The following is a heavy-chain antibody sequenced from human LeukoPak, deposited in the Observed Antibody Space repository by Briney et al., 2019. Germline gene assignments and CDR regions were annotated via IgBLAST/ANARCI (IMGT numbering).Heavy chain of an antibody. J-gene: IGHJ4*02. Sequence: SEILSLTCAVYGGSFSGYYWSWIRQPPGKGLEWIGEINHSGSTNYNPSLKSRVTISVDTSKNQFSLKLSSVTAADTAVYYCATRGKFRDYWGQGTLVTVSS. D-gene: IGHD3-10*01. V-gene: IGHV4-34*01. CDR3: ATRGKFRDY. CDR1: GGSFSGYY. CDR2: INHSGST.